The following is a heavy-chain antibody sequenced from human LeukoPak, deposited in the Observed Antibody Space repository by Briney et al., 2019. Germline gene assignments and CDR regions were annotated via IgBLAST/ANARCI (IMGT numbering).Heavy chain of an antibody. CDR3: ARVLAVAGITFDY. V-gene: IGHV4-31*03. D-gene: IGHD6-19*01. J-gene: IGHJ4*02. CDR2: IYYSGST. CDR1: GGSISSGGYY. Sequence: SETLSLTCTVSGGSISSGGYYWSWIRQHPGKGLEWIGYIYYSGSTYCNPSLKSRVTISVDTSKNQFSLKLSSVTAADTAVYYCARVLAVAGITFDYWGQGTLVTVSS.